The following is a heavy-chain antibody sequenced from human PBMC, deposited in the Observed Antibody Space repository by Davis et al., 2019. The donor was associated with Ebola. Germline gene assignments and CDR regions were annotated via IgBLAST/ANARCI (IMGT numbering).Heavy chain of an antibody. D-gene: IGHD2-8*01. J-gene: IGHJ5*02. V-gene: IGHV3-23*01. Sequence: GESLKISCAASGFTFSSYAMSWVRQAPGKGLEWVSGISGRGGTTYYADSVKGRFTITRDNSKNTLYLQMNSLRAEDTAVYYCARADNIVLMVYATWGQGTLVTVSS. CDR1: GFTFSSYA. CDR2: ISGRGGTT. CDR3: ARADNIVLMVYAT.